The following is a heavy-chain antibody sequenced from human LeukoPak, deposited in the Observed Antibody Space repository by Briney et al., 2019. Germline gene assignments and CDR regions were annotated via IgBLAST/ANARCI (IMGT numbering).Heavy chain of an antibody. CDR1: GFTFSSYT. Sequence: GGSLRLSCAASGFTFSSYTTHWVRQAPGKGLEWVAVMSSDGNDKHYAASVKGRFTISRDNSKTTVYLQMNSLRAEDTALYYCAREGHYDILTGYSPVEYYYYYMDVWGKGTSVTVSS. CDR3: AREGHYDILTGYSPVEYYYYYMDV. J-gene: IGHJ6*03. V-gene: IGHV3-30*04. D-gene: IGHD3-9*01. CDR2: MSSDGNDK.